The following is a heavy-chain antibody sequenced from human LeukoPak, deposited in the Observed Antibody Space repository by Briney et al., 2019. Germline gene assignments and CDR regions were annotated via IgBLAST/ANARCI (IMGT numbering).Heavy chain of an antibody. Sequence: PGGSLGLSCAASGFTFSSYAISWVRQAPGKGLEWVSSISSSSSYIYYADSVKGRFTISRDNAKNSLYLQMNSLRAEDTAVYYCARGGDYDILTGPDYWGQGTLVTVSS. CDR1: GFTFSSYA. J-gene: IGHJ4*02. CDR3: ARGGDYDILTGPDY. D-gene: IGHD3-9*01. V-gene: IGHV3-21*01. CDR2: ISSSSSYI.